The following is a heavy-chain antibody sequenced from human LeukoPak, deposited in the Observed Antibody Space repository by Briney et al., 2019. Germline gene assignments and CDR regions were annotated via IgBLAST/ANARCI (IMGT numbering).Heavy chain of an antibody. V-gene: IGHV3-23*01. CDR2: ISNDGGGT. Sequence: PGGSLRLSCSASGFIFNNHGLMWVRQAPGKGLEWVSAISNDGGGTTYADFVKGRFTISRDNSKNTLSLQMNSLRPEDTALYYCAKGNSGYFADLWGQGTVVTVSS. J-gene: IGHJ5*02. D-gene: IGHD3-22*01. CDR3: AKGNSGYFADL. CDR1: GFIFNNHG.